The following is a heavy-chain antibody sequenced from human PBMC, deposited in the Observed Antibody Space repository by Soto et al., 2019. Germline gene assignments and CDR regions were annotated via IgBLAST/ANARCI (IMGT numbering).Heavy chain of an antibody. V-gene: IGHV5-51*01. CDR3: ARSRPYVWGRYRYTGGFDY. CDR1: AYSSTSYW. CDR2: IYPGDSDT. J-gene: IGHJ4*02. D-gene: IGHD3-16*02. Sequence: PWASLTISSXGSAYSSTSYWIGWVRQMPGKGLEWMGIIYPGDSDTRYSTSFQGQVTISADKSISTAYLQWSSLKASDTAMYYCARSRPYVWGRYRYTGGFDYWGQGTLVTVS.